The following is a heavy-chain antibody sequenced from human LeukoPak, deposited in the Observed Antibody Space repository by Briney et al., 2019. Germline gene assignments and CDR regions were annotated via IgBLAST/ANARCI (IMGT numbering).Heavy chain of an antibody. J-gene: IGHJ4*02. V-gene: IGHV4-59*01. CDR1: GGSISSYY. CDR2: IYYSGST. D-gene: IGHD3-16*02. Sequence: SETLSLTCTVPGGSISSYYWSWIRQPPGKGLEWIGYIYYSGSTNYNPSLKSRVTVSVDTSKNRFSLKLSSVTAADTAVYYCARGTMITFGGVIAPDYFDYWGQGTLVTVSS. CDR3: ARGTMITFGGVIAPDYFDY.